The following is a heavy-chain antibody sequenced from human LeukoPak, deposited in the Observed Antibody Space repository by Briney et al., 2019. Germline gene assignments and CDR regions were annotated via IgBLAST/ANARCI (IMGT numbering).Heavy chain of an antibody. V-gene: IGHV1-2*02. CDR1: GYTFTSYG. D-gene: IGHD6-19*01. CDR2: INPNSGGT. CDR3: ARVRSYSSGWYYFDY. Sequence: GASVKVSCKASGYTFTSYGISWVRQAPGQGLEWMGWINPNSGGTNYAQKFQGRVTMTRDTSISTAYMELSRLRSDDTAVYYCARVRSYSSGWYYFDYWGQGTLVTVSS. J-gene: IGHJ4*02.